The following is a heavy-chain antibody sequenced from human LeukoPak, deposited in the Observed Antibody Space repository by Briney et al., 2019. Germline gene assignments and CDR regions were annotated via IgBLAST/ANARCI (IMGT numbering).Heavy chain of an antibody. J-gene: IGHJ3*02. CDR1: GYSFTSYY. CDR3: ARCLRGGDFVAQDAFDI. V-gene: IGHV1-46*01. CDR2: INPSGGST. D-gene: IGHD2-21*02. Sequence: GASVKVSCKASGYSFTSYYIHWVRQAPGQGLEWMGIINPSGGSTSYAQKFQGRVTMTRDTSTSTLYMELSSLRSEDTAVYYRARCLRGGDFVAQDAFDIWGQGTMVTVSS.